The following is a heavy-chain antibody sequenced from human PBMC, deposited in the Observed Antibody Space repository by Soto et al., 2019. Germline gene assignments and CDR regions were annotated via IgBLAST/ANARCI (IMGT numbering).Heavy chain of an antibody. Sequence: EVQLLESGGGLVQPGGSLRLSCAASGFTFSSYGMTWVRQAPGKGLEWVSFSSATGAGTYYAASVKGRFTISRDNSKNTLYLQMTTLRADDTAVYYCATDRRAGGNYGFYSDFRGQGALVIVSS. V-gene: IGHV3-23*01. J-gene: IGHJ4*02. CDR1: GFTFSSYG. D-gene: IGHD1-7*01. CDR3: ATDRRAGGNYGFYSDF. CDR2: SSATGAGT.